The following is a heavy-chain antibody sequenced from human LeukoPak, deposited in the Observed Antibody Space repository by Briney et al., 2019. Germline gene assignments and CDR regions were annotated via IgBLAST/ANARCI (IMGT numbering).Heavy chain of an antibody. CDR3: ARGNRDSSGFYFYYGMDV. V-gene: IGHV3-9*01. Sequence: QTGGSLRLSCAASGFTFYDYAMFWVRHAPGKGLEWVSGISWDSRNIGYAASVKGRFTTSRDNGKNSLYLQMNSLRPDDTALYYCARGNRDSSGFYFYYGMDVWGPGSTVTVSS. D-gene: IGHD6-19*01. CDR2: ISWDSRNI. CDR1: GFTFYDYA. J-gene: IGHJ6*02.